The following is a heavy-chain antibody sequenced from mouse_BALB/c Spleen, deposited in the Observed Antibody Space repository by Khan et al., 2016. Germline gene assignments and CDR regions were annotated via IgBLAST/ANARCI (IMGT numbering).Heavy chain of an antibody. CDR2: IDPENGHT. CDR1: GFNIKDYY. V-gene: IGHV14-1*02. CDR3: SGEISYHTSRGFAY. Sequence: VQLQQSGAELVRPGALVKLSCKASGFNIKDYYLHWVQQRPEQGLEWVGWIDPENGHTIYDPKFQGKASMTADTSSNTAYLQLSSLTSEDTAVXYCSGEISYHTSRGFAYWGQGTRVTVSA. D-gene: IGHD2-12*01. J-gene: IGHJ3*01.